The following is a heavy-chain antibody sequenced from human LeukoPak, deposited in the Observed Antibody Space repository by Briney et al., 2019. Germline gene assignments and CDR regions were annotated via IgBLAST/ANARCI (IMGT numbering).Heavy chain of an antibody. Sequence: GGSLRLSCAASGFTFSSYGMHWVRQAPGKGLEWVAVISYDGSNKYYADSVKGRFTISRDNSKNTLYLQMNSLRAEDTAVYYCAKKRRQVWFGEDYYGMDVWGKGTTVTASS. CDR3: AKKRRQVWFGEDYYGMDV. J-gene: IGHJ6*04. D-gene: IGHD3-10*01. V-gene: IGHV3-30*18. CDR2: ISYDGSNK. CDR1: GFTFSSYG.